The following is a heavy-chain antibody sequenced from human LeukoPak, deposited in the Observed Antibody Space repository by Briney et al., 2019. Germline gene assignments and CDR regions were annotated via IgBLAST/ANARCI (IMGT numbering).Heavy chain of an antibody. CDR2: IIPILAIA. D-gene: IGHD2-15*01. CDR1: GGTFSSYT. CDR3: ARGYCSGGSCYSLDY. V-gene: IGHV1-69*02. Sequence: SMKVSCKASGGTFSSYTISWVRQAPGQGLEWMGRIIPILAIANYAQKFQGRVTITADKSTSTAYMELSSLRSEDTAVYCCARGYCSGGSCYSLDYWGQGTLVTVSS. J-gene: IGHJ4*02.